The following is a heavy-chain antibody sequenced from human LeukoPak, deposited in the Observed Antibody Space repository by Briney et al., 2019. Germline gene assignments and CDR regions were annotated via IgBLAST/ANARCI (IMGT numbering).Heavy chain of an antibody. D-gene: IGHD2-2*01. Sequence: GGSLRLSCAASGFTFSSYAMHWVRQAPGKGLEWVAVISYDGSNKYYADSVKGRFTISRDNSKNTLYLQMNSLRAEDTAVYCCARDPVMGPAATNWFDPWGQGTLVTVSS. V-gene: IGHV3-30*01. CDR3: ARDPVMGPAATNWFDP. CDR2: ISYDGSNK. CDR1: GFTFSSYA. J-gene: IGHJ5*02.